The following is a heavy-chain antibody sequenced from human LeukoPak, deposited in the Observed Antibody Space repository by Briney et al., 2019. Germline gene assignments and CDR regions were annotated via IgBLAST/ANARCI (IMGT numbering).Heavy chain of an antibody. CDR2: IHNSGST. CDR3: ARLQWEPQPGYYFDY. J-gene: IGHJ4*02. Sequence: SETLSLTCTVSSGSIGNYYWSWIRQPAGKELEWIGRIHNSGSTNYKPSLKSRVTMSIDTSENRFSLRLTSVTAADTALYYCARLQWEPQPGYYFDYWGQGTLVTVSS. V-gene: IGHV4-4*07. D-gene: IGHD1-26*01. CDR1: SGSIGNYY.